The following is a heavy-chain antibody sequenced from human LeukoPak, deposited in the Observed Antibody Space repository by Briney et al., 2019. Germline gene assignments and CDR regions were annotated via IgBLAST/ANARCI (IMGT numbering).Heavy chain of an antibody. D-gene: IGHD2-2*01. V-gene: IGHV3-23*01. CDR2: ISGSGGST. Sequence: PGGSLRLSCAASGFTFSSYAMSWVRQAPGKGLEWVSAISGSGGSTYYADSVKGRFTIPRDNSKNTLYLQMNSLRAEDTAVYYCGGAPGVPAAGATFDYWGQGTLVTVSS. J-gene: IGHJ4*02. CDR3: GGAPGVPAAGATFDY. CDR1: GFTFSSYA.